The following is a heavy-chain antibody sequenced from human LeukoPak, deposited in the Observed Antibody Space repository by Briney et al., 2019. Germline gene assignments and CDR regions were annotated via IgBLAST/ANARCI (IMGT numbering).Heavy chain of an antibody. D-gene: IGHD4-11*01. CDR1: GFTFSRYW. CDR2: IKQDGSEK. V-gene: IGHV3-7*01. Sequence: PGGSLRLSCAAPGFTFSRYWMSWVRQAPGKGLEWVANIKQDGSEKYYVASVKGRYTISRDNAKNSLYLQMNSLRAEDTAVYYCASLSKENWFDPWGQGTLVTVSS. J-gene: IGHJ5*02. CDR3: ASLSKENWFDP.